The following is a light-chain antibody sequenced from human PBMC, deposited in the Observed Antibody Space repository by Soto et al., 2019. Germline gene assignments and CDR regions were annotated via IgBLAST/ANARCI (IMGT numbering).Light chain of an antibody. CDR2: DAS. J-gene: IGKJ4*01. V-gene: IGKV3-15*01. CDR3: QQYNNWPPLT. CDR1: ESVSRN. Sequence: EVVMTQSPATLSVSPGERATLSCRASESVSRNLAWYQQKPGQAPRLLIYDASTRATGIPDRFSGGGSGTEFTLTISSLQSEDLAVYYCQQYNNWPPLTFGGGTKVDIK.